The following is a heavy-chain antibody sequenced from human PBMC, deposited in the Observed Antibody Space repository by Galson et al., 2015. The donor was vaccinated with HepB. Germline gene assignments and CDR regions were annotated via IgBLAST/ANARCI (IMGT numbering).Heavy chain of an antibody. CDR3: ARRFANYYGSGSYSLDY. D-gene: IGHD3-10*01. Sequence: SVKVSCKASGYTFTSYAMHWVRQAPGQRLEWMGWINAGDGNTKYSQEFQGRVTITRDTSTSTAYMELSSLRSEDTAVYYCARRFANYYGSGSYSLDYWGQGTLVTVSS. CDR2: INAGDGNT. V-gene: IGHV1-3*01. J-gene: IGHJ4*02. CDR1: GYTFTSYA.